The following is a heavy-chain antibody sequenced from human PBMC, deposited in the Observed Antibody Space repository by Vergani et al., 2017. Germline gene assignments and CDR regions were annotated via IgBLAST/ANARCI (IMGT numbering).Heavy chain of an antibody. V-gene: IGHV4-39*01. CDR2: IYYSGST. D-gene: IGHD2-21*02. CDR1: GGSISSSCYY. CDR3: ARHLAYCGGDCYPYYYGMDV. J-gene: IGHJ6*02. Sequence: QLQLQESGPGLVKPSETLSLTCTVSGGSISSSCYYWGWIRQPPGKGLEWIWIIYYSGSTYYKPSLKSRVTISVDTSKNQFSLKLSSVTAADTAVYYCARHLAYCGGDCYPYYYGMDVWGQGTTVTVSS.